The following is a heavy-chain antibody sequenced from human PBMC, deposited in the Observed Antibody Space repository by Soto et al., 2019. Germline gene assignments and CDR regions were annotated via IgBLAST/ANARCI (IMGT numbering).Heavy chain of an antibody. V-gene: IGHV3-48*01. J-gene: IGHJ4*02. D-gene: IGHD4-17*01. CDR3: ASDAFDYGDYLADC. Sequence: HPGGSLRLSCAASGFTFSSYSMNWVRQAPGKGLEWVSYISSSSSTIYYADSVKGRFTISRDNAKNSLYLQMNSLRAEDTAVYYCASDAFDYGDYLADCWGRGSLVTVSS. CDR2: ISSSSSTI. CDR1: GFTFSSYS.